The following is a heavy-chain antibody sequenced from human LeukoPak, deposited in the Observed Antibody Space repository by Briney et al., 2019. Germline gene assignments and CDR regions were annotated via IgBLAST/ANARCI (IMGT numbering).Heavy chain of an antibody. D-gene: IGHD3-22*01. CDR1: GFTFSSYA. CDR2: IYSGGST. CDR3: ARDWGSYYDSSGYMTSGY. V-gene: IGHV3-66*01. J-gene: IGHJ4*02. Sequence: GGSLRLSCAASGFTFSSYAMSWVRQAPGKGLEWVSVIYSGGSTYYADSVKGRFTISRDNSKNTLYLQMNSLRAEDTAVYYCARDWGSYYDSSGYMTSGYWGQGTLVTVSS.